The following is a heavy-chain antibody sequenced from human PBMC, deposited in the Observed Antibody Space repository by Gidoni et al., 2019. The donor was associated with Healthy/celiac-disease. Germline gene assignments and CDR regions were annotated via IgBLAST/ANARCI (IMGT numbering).Heavy chain of an antibody. CDR3: ARLHYYGSGSYDY. D-gene: IGHD3-10*01. V-gene: IGHV3-33*01. Sequence: QVQLVESGGGVVQPGRSLRLSCAASGFTFRSYGMHWVRQAPGKGLEWVAVIWYDGSNKYYADSVKGRFTISRDNSKNTLYLQMNSLRAEDTAVYYCARLHYYGSGSYDYWGQGTLVTVSS. CDR2: IWYDGSNK. CDR1: GFTFRSYG. J-gene: IGHJ4*02.